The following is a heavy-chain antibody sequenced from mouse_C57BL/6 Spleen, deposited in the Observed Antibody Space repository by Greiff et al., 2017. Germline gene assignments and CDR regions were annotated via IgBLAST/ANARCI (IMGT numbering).Heavy chain of an antibody. CDR1: GFTFSSYA. Sequence: EVKVVESGGGLVKPGGSLKISCAASGFTFSSYAMSWVRQTPEKRLEWVATISDGGSYTYYPDNVKGRFTISRDNAKNNLYLQMSHLKSEDTAMYYCAGYAMDYWGQGTSVTVSS. CDR2: ISDGGSYT. V-gene: IGHV5-4*03. J-gene: IGHJ4*01. CDR3: AGYAMDY.